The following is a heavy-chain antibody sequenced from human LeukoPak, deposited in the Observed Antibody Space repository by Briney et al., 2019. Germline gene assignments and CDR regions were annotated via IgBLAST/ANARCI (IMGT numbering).Heavy chain of an antibody. V-gene: IGHV3-53*01. CDR3: VQGRGDH. CDR2: IHSSGVT. CDR1: AFSDTGYF. J-gene: IGHJ4*02. D-gene: IGHD1-1*01. Sequence: PGGPLRLSCAASAFSDTGYFMGWVRQAPGKGLEWVSIIHSSGVTYYADSVRGRFTITRDTSKNTVFLQMNRLRGEDTAVYFFVQGRGDHWGQGTLVTVSS.